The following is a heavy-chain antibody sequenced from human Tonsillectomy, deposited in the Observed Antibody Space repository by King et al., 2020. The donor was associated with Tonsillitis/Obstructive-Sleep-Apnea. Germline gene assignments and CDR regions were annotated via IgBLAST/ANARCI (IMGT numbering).Heavy chain of an antibody. J-gene: IGHJ6*03. Sequence: VQLQQWGAGLLKPSETLSLTCAVYGGSFSGYYWNWIRQPPGKGLEWIGEINHSGSTNYNPSLKSRVTISVDTSKNQFSLKLSSVTAADTAVYYCARGEIVVVPAASYYYYYMDVWGKGNTVTVSS. CDR2: INHSGST. CDR3: ARGEIVVVPAASYYYYYMDV. CDR1: GGSFSGYY. D-gene: IGHD2-2*01. V-gene: IGHV4-34*01.